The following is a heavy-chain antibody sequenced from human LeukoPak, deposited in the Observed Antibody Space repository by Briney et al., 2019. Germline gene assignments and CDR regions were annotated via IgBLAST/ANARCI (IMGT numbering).Heavy chain of an antibody. CDR2: IYYSGST. J-gene: IGHJ4*02. CDR3: ARVGLDPYYFDY. CDR1: GGSISSSSYY. Sequence: SETLSLTCTVSGGSISSSSYYWGWIRQPPGKGLEWIGSIYYSGSTYYNPSLKSRVTISVDTSKNQFSLKLSSVTAADTAVYYCARVGLDPYYFDYWGQGTLVTVSS. D-gene: IGHD3-10*01. V-gene: IGHV4-39*07.